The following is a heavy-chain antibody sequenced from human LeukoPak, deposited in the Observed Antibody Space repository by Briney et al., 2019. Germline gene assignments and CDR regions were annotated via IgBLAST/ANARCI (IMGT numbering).Heavy chain of an antibody. D-gene: IGHD6-13*01. CDR2: INEDGSAK. Sequence: GGSLRLSCAASGFTFSTYWMSWVRQGPGKGLEWVANINEDGSAKNYVDSVKGRFTISRDNAKDSLFLHVNSLRAEDTAIYYCARDKSSSRWSGAFDIWGQGTMVIVSS. J-gene: IGHJ3*02. CDR1: GFTFSTYW. CDR3: ARDKSSSRWSGAFDI. V-gene: IGHV3-7*01.